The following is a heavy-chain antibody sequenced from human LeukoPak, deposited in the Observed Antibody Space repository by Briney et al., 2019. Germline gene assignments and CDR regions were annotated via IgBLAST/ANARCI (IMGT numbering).Heavy chain of an antibody. CDR3: AKVGYDVVVVAATGVDY. V-gene: IGHV3-21*04. D-gene: IGHD2-15*01. CDR1: GFTFSSYS. J-gene: IGHJ4*02. CDR2: ISSSSSYI. Sequence: PGGSLRLSCAASGFTFSSYSMNWVRQAPGKGLEWVSSISSSSSYIYYADSVKGRFTISRDNSKNTLYLQMNSLRAEDTAVYYCAKVGYDVVVVAATGVDYWGQGTLVTVSS.